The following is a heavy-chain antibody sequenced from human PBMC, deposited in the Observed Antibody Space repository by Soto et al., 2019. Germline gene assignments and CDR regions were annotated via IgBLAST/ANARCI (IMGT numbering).Heavy chain of an antibody. Sequence: HGESLKISCKASGYTFATYWIAWVRQMPGKGLEWMGIIYPGDSDTRYSPSFQGQVTISADTSTKTAYLQWSSLKASDTAMYYCARGYCTTTICDPWFDPWGQGTLVTVSS. CDR1: GYTFATYW. J-gene: IGHJ5*02. D-gene: IGHD2-2*01. CDR3: ARGYCTTTICDPWFDP. CDR2: IYPGDSDT. V-gene: IGHV5-51*01.